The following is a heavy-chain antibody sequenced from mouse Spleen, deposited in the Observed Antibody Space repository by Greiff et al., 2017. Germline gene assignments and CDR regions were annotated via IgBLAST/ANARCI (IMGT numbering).Heavy chain of an antibody. CDR3: ARGGLRRTSYFDY. Sequence: EVKLVESGGDLVKPGGSLKLSCAASGFTFSSYGMSWVRQTPDKRLEWVATISSGGSYTYYPDSVKGRFTISRDNAKNTLYLQMSSLKSEDTAMYYCARGGLRRTSYFDYWGQGTTLTVSS. CDR2: ISSGGSYT. V-gene: IGHV5-6*01. D-gene: IGHD2-4*01. J-gene: IGHJ2*01. CDR1: GFTFSSYG.